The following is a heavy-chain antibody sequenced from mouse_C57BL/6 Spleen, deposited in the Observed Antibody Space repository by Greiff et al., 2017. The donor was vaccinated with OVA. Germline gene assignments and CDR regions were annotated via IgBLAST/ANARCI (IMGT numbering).Heavy chain of an antibody. V-gene: IGHV1-54*01. CDR3: ARIGIYYGSDY. D-gene: IGHD1-1*01. Sequence: QVQLQQSGAELVRPGTSVKVSCKASGYAFTNYLIEWVKQRPGQGLEWIGVINPGSGGTNYNGKFKGKATLTADKSSSTAYMQLSSLTSEDSAVYFCARIGIYYGSDYWGQGTTLTVSS. CDR1: GYAFTNYL. J-gene: IGHJ2*01. CDR2: INPGSGGT.